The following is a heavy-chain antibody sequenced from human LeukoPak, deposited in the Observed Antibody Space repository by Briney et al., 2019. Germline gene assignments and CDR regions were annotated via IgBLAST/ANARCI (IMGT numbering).Heavy chain of an antibody. D-gene: IGHD6-6*01. V-gene: IGHV3-74*01. CDR1: GFIFSQFW. Sequence: GGSLRLSCAGYGFIFSQFWRQWVRQVPGKGLVWVSRINGDGSSTNYADSVKGRFTISRDNAKNTLYLQVNSLSAEDTAVYYCARDGLPAARDIWGQGTMVTVSS. J-gene: IGHJ3*02. CDR3: ARDGLPAARDI. CDR2: INGDGSST.